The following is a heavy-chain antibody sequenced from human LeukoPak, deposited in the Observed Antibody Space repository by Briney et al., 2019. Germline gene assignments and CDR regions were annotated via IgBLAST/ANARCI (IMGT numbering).Heavy chain of an antibody. CDR2: ISSSSSYI. V-gene: IGHV3-21*01. CDR1: GFTFSSYS. Sequence: GGSLRLSCAASGFTFSSYSMNWVRQAPGKGLEWVSSISSSSSYIYYVDSVKGRFTISRDNAKNSLYLQMNSLRAEDTAVYYCARQAAPEDIWGQGTMVTVSS. D-gene: IGHD6-13*01. CDR3: ARQAAPEDI. J-gene: IGHJ3*02.